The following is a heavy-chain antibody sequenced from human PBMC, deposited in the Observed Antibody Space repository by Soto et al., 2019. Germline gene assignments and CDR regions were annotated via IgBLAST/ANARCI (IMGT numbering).Heavy chain of an antibody. V-gene: IGHV1-69*13. J-gene: IGHJ6*02. Sequence: SVKVSCKASGGTFNSYAISWVRQAPGQGLEWMGGIIPIFGTANYAQKFQGRVTITADESTSTAYMELSSLRSEDTAVYYCARSRGAYDILTGSRPPYYYYGMDVWGQGTTVTVSS. D-gene: IGHD3-9*01. CDR1: GGTFNSYA. CDR3: ARSRGAYDILTGSRPPYYYYGMDV. CDR2: IIPIFGTA.